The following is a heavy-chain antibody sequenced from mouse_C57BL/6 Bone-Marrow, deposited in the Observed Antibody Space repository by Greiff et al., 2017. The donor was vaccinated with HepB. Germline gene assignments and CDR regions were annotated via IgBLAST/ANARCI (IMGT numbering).Heavy chain of an antibody. CDR1: GYTFTTYP. CDR3: ADYYGSSSAMDY. D-gene: IGHD1-1*01. V-gene: IGHV1-47*01. Sequence: QVQLKESGAELVKPGASVKMSCKASGYTFTTYPIEWMKQNHGKSLEWIGNFHPYNDDTKYNEKFKGKATLTVEKSSSTVYLELSRLTSDDSAVYYCADYYGSSSAMDYWGQGTSVTVSS. CDR2: FHPYNDDT. J-gene: IGHJ4*01.